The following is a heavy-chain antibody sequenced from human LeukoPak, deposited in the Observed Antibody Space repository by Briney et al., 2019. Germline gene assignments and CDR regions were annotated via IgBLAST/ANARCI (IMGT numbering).Heavy chain of an antibody. D-gene: IGHD6-25*01. J-gene: IGHJ4*02. CDR1: GGSISSSSYY. CDR3: AAAFDY. CDR2: TYYGGDT. Sequence: SETLSLTCTVSGGSISSSSYYWGWIRQPPGKGLEWIGNTYYGGDTYYNPSLKSRVTISVDTSKNQFSLELNSVTAADTAVYYCAAAFDYWGQGILVTVSS. V-gene: IGHV4-39*01.